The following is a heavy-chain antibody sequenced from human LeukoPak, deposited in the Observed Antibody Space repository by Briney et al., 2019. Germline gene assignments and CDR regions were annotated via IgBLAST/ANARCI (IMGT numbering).Heavy chain of an antibody. CDR3: AKKGNQYDVLSGVLDY. CDR2: ISGSGANT. D-gene: IGHD3-3*01. CDR1: GFTFSTHA. V-gene: IGHV3-23*01. J-gene: IGHJ4*02. Sequence: GGSLRLSCAASGFTFSTHAMSWVRQTPGKGLEWVSVISGSGANTYYADSVRGRVTIFRDNSKNTLYLQMNSLRPEDTAVYYCAKKGNQYDVLSGVLDYWGQGTLVTVSS.